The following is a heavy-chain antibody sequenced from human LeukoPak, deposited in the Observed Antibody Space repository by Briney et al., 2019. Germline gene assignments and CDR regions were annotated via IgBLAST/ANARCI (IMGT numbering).Heavy chain of an antibody. D-gene: IGHD7-27*01. Sequence: GGSLRLSCAASGFTFTSHGMHWVRQAPGKGLEWVTFIRNDGNKKYYTEAVKGRFTFSRDNFANTLSLHMNSLRAEDSAIYYCVRDFSWGFDYWGQGTLVTVSS. CDR1: GFTFTSHG. CDR3: VRDFSWGFDY. J-gene: IGHJ4*02. V-gene: IGHV3-30*02. CDR2: IRNDGNKK.